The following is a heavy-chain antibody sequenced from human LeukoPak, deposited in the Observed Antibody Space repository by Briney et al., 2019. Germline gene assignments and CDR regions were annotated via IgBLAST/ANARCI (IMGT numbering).Heavy chain of an antibody. J-gene: IGHJ4*02. CDR2: IYSDGST. CDR1: GFTFSSYW. D-gene: IGHD2-15*01. V-gene: IGHV3-53*01. Sequence: QPGGSLRLSCAASGFTFSSYWMHWVRQAPGKGLEWVSVIYSDGSTNYADSVKGRFTISRDNSKNMLYLQMNSLRAEDTAVYYCARGLGYCDTTTCLLPFDYWGQGTLVTVSS. CDR3: ARGLGYCDTTTCLLPFDY.